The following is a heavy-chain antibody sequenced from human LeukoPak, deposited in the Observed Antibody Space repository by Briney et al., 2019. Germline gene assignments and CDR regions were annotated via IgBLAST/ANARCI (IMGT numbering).Heavy chain of an antibody. CDR1: GGTFSSYA. V-gene: IGHV1-69*13. Sequence: ASVKVSCKASGGTFSSYAISWVRQAPGQGLEWMGGIIPIFGTANYAQKFQGRVTITADESTSTAYMELSSLRSEDTAVYYCARIEWELLAGDAFDIWGQGTMVTVSS. J-gene: IGHJ3*02. CDR3: ARIEWELLAGDAFDI. CDR2: IIPIFGTA. D-gene: IGHD1-26*01.